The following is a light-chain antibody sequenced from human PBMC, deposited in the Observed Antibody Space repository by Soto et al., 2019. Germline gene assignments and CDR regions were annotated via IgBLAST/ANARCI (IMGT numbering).Light chain of an antibody. Sequence: EIVMTQSPATLSVSPGERATLSCRASQSVSSNLAWYQQKPGQAPRLLIYGASTRAAGIPARFSGSGSGTEFTLTISILQSEYFAVDYCQQYNNWPQTFGQGTKVEIK. J-gene: IGKJ1*01. CDR1: QSVSSN. CDR3: QQYNNWPQT. V-gene: IGKV3-15*01. CDR2: GAS.